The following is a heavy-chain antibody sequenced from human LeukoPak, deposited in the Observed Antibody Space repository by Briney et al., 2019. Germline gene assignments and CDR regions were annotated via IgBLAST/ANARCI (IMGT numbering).Heavy chain of an antibody. CDR1: GYTSTSYS. V-gene: IGHV7-4-1*02. D-gene: IGHD6-13*01. CDR3: ARDAGPDYFDY. Sequence: ASVKVSCKASGYTSTSYSMNWVRQAPGQGLEWMGRINTNTGNPTYAQGFTGRFVFSLDTSVSTAYLQISSLKAEDTAVYYCARDAGPDYFDYWGQGTLVTVSS. J-gene: IGHJ4*02. CDR2: INTNTGNP.